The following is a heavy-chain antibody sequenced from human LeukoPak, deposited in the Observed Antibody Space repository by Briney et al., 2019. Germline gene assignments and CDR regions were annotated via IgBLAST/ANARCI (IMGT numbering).Heavy chain of an antibody. J-gene: IGHJ4*02. CDR1: GGSISSSSYY. CDR2: IYYSGST. D-gene: IGHD4-17*01. Sequence: KPSETLSLTCTVSGGSISSSSYYWGWIRQPPGKGLEWIGSIYYSGSTYYNPSLKSRVTISVDTSKNQFSLKLSSVTAADTAVYYCARYGDPLDYWGQGTLVTVSS. CDR3: ARYGDPLDY. V-gene: IGHV4-39*07.